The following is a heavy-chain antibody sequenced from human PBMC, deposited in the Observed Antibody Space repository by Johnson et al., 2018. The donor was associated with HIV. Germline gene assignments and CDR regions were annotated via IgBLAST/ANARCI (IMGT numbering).Heavy chain of an antibody. Sequence: VQLVESGGGVVHPGGSLRLSCAASGFTFSTFAIHWVRQAPGKGLDCVAVISYDGSNKYYADSVKGRFTISRDNSKNTLYLQMNSLRAEDTAVYYCARCDSSSPLRAFDIWGQGTMVTVSS. CDR3: ARCDSSSPLRAFDI. J-gene: IGHJ3*02. CDR1: GFTFSTFA. D-gene: IGHD6-6*01. CDR2: ISYDGSNK. V-gene: IGHV3-30-3*01.